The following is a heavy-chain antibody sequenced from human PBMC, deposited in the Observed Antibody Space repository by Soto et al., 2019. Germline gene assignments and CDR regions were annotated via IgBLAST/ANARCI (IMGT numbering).Heavy chain of an antibody. CDR2: ISGTGGST. J-gene: IGHJ4*01. CDR3: AKSVLREVTPYCCDY. D-gene: IGHD3-10*01. CDR1: GFTFYNYA. V-gene: IGHV3-23*01. Sequence: EVQLLESGGGLVQPGGSLRLSCAASGFTFYNYAMTWVQQAPGKGLEWVSLISGTGGSTYYADSVKGRFTISRDNSKSTLYLLTNSLTANDTAVYYCAKSVLREVTPYCCDYRGRGTLVTVSA.